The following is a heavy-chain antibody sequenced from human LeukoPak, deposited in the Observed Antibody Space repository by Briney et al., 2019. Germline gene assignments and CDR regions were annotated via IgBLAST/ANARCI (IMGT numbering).Heavy chain of an antibody. CDR1: GVSISSGGYY. V-gene: IGHV4-31*03. CDR2: IYYSGST. D-gene: IGHD4-11*01. J-gene: IGHJ4*02. CDR3: ARGPVGDYSNY. Sequence: PSETLSLTCTVSGVSISSGGYYWSWIRQHPGKGLEWIGYIYYSGSTYYNPSLKSRLTISLDTSSNQFSLKLNSVTAADTAVYYCARGPVGDYSNYWGQGTLVTVSS.